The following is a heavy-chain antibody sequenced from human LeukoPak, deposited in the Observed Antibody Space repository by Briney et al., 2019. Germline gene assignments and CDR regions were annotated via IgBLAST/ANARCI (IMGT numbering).Heavy chain of an antibody. D-gene: IGHD3-9*01. CDR2: LSGSGYNT. CDR3: AKDPYDTRYFDY. CDR1: GFTFSSHA. J-gene: IGHJ4*02. V-gene: IGHV3-23*01. Sequence: PGGSLRLSCAASGFTFSSHALSWVRQAPGKGLEWVSSLSGSGYNTYYADSVKGRFTISRDNSKNTVYLQMNSLRAEDTAVYYCAKDPYDTRYFDYWSQGTLVTVSS.